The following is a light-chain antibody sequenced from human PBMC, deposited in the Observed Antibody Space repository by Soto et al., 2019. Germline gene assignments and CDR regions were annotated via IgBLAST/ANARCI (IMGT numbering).Light chain of an antibody. CDR1: QSVSSY. J-gene: IGKJ3*01. V-gene: IGKV3-11*01. CDR3: QQRSNWPPDIT. CDR2: DAS. Sequence: EIVLTQSPATLSLSPGERATLSCRASQSVSSYLAWYQQKPGQAPRLLIYDASNRATGIPARFSGSGSGTDFTLAISRLEPEDFAVYYCQQRSNWPPDITFGPGTKVDIK.